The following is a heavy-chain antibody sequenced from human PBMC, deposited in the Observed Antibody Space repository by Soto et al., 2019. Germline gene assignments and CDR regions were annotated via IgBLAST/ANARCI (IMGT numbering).Heavy chain of an antibody. J-gene: IGHJ1*01. V-gene: IGHV3-21*06. D-gene: IGHD3-16*01. CDR2: ISDDSSYI. CDR1: GFMFSAYT. Sequence: GGSLRLSCAASGFMFSAYTMNWVRQAPGKGLEWLLSISDDSSYIDYADSLRGRFTVSRDNARNSLYLQIDSLGVEDTAVYYCATPYYFNHWGPGTLVTVSS. CDR3: ATPYYFNH.